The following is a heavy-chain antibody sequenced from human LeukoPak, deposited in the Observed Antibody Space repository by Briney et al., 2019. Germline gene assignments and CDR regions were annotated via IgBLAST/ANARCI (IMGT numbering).Heavy chain of an antibody. V-gene: IGHV1-46*02. CDR3: ARSSGSYSSLFYMHV. Sequence: ASVKVSCKTSGYTFNSYYMHWVRQPPGQGREWVGIINPTGDPTTYAQKFQGRVTMTSDMSTSTVYMELSSLRSEDTAVYYCARSSGSYSSLFYMHVWGKGTTVTVSS. D-gene: IGHD3-22*01. J-gene: IGHJ6*03. CDR2: INPTGDPT. CDR1: GYTFNSYY.